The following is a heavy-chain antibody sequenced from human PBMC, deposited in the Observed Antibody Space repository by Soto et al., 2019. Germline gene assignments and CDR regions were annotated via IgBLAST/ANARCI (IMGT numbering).Heavy chain of an antibody. V-gene: IGHV4-59*08. D-gene: IGHD5-12*01. Sequence: PSETLSLTCTVSGGSISSYYWSWIRQPPGKGLEWIGYIYYSGSTNYNPSLKSRVTISVDTSKNQFSLKLSSVTAADTAVYYCARLNREWLRQYYYYGMDVWGQGTTVTVSS. J-gene: IGHJ6*02. CDR2: IYYSGST. CDR1: GGSISSYY. CDR3: ARLNREWLRQYYYYGMDV.